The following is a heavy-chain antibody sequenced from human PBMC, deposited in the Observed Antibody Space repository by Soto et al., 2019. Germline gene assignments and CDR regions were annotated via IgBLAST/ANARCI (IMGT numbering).Heavy chain of an antibody. CDR2: ISTYNANT. V-gene: IGHV1-18*01. Sequence: ASVKVSCKASGYTFVSYGITWVREAPGQGLEWMGWISTYNANTDYGQKLQGRVTMTTDTSTNTAYMELRGLSSVTAADTAVYYCARRALGDNYDSSGYRALDYWGRGTLVTVSS. CDR3: ARRALGDNYDSSGYRALDY. J-gene: IGHJ4*02. CDR1: GYTFVSYG. D-gene: IGHD3-22*01.